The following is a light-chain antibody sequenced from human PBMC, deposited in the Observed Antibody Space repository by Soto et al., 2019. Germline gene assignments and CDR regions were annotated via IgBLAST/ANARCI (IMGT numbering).Light chain of an antibody. V-gene: IGKV3-20*01. CDR3: QQYDRSPYT. J-gene: IGKJ2*01. CDR2: AVS. CDR1: QTPNINF. Sequence: EIVLTQSPATLSLSPGERATLSCRATQTPNINFLAWYQQKPGRAPRLLIAAVSHRTAGTPYRFSGSGSGTDFTLTIARLEPEDSAIYFCQQYDRSPYTFGHGTKVEI.